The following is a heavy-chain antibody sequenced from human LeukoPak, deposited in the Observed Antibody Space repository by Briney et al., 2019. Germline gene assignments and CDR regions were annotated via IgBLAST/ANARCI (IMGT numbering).Heavy chain of an antibody. V-gene: IGHV3-23*01. D-gene: IGHD3-9*01. CDR2: IGGSGGST. J-gene: IGHJ4*02. Sequence: PGGSLRLSCAASGFTFSSYAMSWVRQAPGKGLEWVSAIGGSGGSTYYADSAKGRFTISRDNSKNTLYLQMNSLRAEDSAVYYCAKEEDYDILFIDYWGQGTLVTVSS. CDR1: GFTFSSYA. CDR3: AKEEDYDILFIDY.